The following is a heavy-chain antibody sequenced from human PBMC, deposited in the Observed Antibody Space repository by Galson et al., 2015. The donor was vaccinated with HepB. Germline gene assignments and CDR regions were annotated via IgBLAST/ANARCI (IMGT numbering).Heavy chain of an antibody. Sequence: SVKVSCKASGGTFSSYAISWVRQAPGQGLEWMGGFDPEDGETIYAQKFQGRVTMTEDTSTDTAYMELSSLRSEDTAVYYCATSNAFGSYPNWGQGTLVTVSS. J-gene: IGHJ4*02. CDR1: GGTFSSYA. D-gene: IGHD3-10*01. V-gene: IGHV1-24*01. CDR3: ATSNAFGSYPN. CDR2: FDPEDGET.